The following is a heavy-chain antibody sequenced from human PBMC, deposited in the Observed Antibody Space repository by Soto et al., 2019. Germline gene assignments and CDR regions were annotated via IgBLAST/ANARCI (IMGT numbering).Heavy chain of an antibody. J-gene: IGHJ6*03. D-gene: IGHD2-21*01. CDR3: ARGVAILPRIDHCYYLDV. V-gene: IGHV1-46*03. CDR1: GYTFTSYY. CDR2: INPGGGST. Sequence: GASVTVSCKASGYTFTSYYVHWVRQAPGQGLEWMGRINPGGGSTTYAQMLQGRAAMTRDTSTSTVYMKLSSLRSEDTAVYFCARGVAILPRIDHCYYLDVWGKGTTVTVSS.